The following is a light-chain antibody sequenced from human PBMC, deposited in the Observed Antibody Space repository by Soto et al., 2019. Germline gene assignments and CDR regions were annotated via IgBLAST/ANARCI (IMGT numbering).Light chain of an antibody. Sequence: DIQMTQSPSTLSGPVGDRVTITCRAKQTISSWVACYQQKPGKAPKLLIYKASTLKSGVPSRFSGSGSGTEFTLTISSLQPDDFATYCCQQYYSYPVTFGQGTKVDIK. J-gene: IGKJ1*01. V-gene: IGKV1-5*03. CDR1: QTISSW. CDR3: QQYYSYPVT. CDR2: KAS.